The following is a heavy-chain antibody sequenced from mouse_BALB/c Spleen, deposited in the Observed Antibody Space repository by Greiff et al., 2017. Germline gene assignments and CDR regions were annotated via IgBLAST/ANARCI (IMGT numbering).Heavy chain of an antibody. D-gene: IGHD2-1*01. V-gene: IGHV3-2*02. Sequence: DVQLQESGPGLMKPSQSLSLTCTVTGYSITSDYAWNWIRQFPGTKLEWMGYISYSGSTSYNPSLKSRISITRDTSKNQFFLQLNSVTTEDTATYYGARRIYYGNYFDYWGQGTTLTVSS. J-gene: IGHJ2*01. CDR2: ISYSGST. CDR3: ARRIYYGNYFDY. CDR1: GYSITSDYA.